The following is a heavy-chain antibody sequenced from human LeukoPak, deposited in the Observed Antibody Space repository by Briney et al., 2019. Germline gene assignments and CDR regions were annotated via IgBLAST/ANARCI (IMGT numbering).Heavy chain of an antibody. V-gene: IGHV3-48*04. J-gene: IGHJ1*01. D-gene: IGHD2/OR15-2a*01. CDR3: AREEGGLSAEYFQH. Sequence: GGSLRLSCAASGFTFSSYSMNWVRQTPGKGLEWVSYISSSSSTIYYADSVKGRFTISRDNAKNSLYLQMNSLRAEDTAVYYCAREEGGLSAEYFQHWGQGTLVTVSS. CDR1: GFTFSSYS. CDR2: ISSSSSTI.